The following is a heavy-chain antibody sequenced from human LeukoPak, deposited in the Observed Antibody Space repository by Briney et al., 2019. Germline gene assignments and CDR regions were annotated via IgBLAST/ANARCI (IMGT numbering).Heavy chain of an antibody. CDR1: GYTFTSYD. CDR2: MNPNSGNT. V-gene: IGHV1-8*01. D-gene: IGHD6-19*01. J-gene: IGHJ4*02. CDR3: ARVHSEPRRYSSFDY. Sequence: ASVKVSCKASGYTFTSYDINWVRQATGQGLEWMEWMNPNSGNTGYAQKFQGRVTMTRDTSTSTVYMELSSLRSEDTAVYYCARVHSEPRRYSSFDYWGQGTLVTVSS.